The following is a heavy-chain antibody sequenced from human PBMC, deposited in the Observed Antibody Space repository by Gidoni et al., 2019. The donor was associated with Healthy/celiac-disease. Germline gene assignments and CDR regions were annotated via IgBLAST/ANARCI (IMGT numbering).Heavy chain of an antibody. CDR3: ARSELELRDPCDY. CDR2: ISYDGSNK. D-gene: IGHD1-7*01. V-gene: IGHV3-30-3*01. CDR1: GCTCSSYG. Sequence: QGQLVESGGGVVQPGGSLRTSCAASGCTCSSYGRHCVRQAPGKGLEWVAVISYDGSNKYYADSVKGRFTISRDNSKNTLYLQMTSRRAEDTAVYYCARSELELRDPCDYWGQGTLVTVSS. J-gene: IGHJ4*02.